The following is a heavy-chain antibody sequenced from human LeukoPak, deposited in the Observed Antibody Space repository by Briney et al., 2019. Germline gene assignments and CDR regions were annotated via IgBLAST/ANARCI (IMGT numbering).Heavy chain of an antibody. CDR1: GFTFSSYG. CDR2: ISYDGSNK. V-gene: IGHV3-30*18. Sequence: PGGSLRLSCAASGFTFSSYGMHWVRRAPGKGLEWVAVISYDGSNKYYADSVKGRFTISRDNSKNTLYLQMNSLRAEDTAVYYCAKGPSRAYCSSTSCLYFDYWGQGTLVTVSS. CDR3: AKGPSRAYCSSTSCLYFDY. J-gene: IGHJ4*02. D-gene: IGHD2-2*01.